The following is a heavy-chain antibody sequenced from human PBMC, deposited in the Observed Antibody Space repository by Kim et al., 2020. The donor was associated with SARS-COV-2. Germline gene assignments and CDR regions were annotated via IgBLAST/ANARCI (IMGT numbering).Heavy chain of an antibody. D-gene: IGHD5-12*01. V-gene: IGHV3-23*01. J-gene: IGHJ4*02. Sequence: YAASVKGRLTISKDNSKNTLYLQMNSLRAEDTAVYYCAKSRGGYDCFDFWGQGTLVTVSS. CDR3: AKSRGGYDCFDF.